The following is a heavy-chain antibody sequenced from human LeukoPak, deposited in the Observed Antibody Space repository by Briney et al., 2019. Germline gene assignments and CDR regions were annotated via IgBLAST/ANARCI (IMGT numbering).Heavy chain of an antibody. J-gene: IGHJ4*02. CDR2: LYRDGNT. CDR1: GFTVITND. V-gene: IGHV3-53*01. CDR3: ARGVEPLAANTLAY. D-gene: IGHD1-14*01. Sequence: GGSLRLSCAASGFTVITNDMTWVRQAPGKGLDWVSVLYRDGNTKYADSVQGRFTISRDNSKNTLYLEMNSLRPDDTAVYYSARGVEPLAANTLAYWGQGTLVTVSS.